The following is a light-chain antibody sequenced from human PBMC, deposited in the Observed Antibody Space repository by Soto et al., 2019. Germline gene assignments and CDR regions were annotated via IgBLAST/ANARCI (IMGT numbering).Light chain of an antibody. Sequence: QSVLTQPPSVSGAPGQRVTISCTGTSSNIGAGYDVHWYQHLPGTAPKLPIYGNTIRPSGVPDRFSGSKSGTSASLAITGLQAEDEADYYCQSYDRSLPGYVFGTGTNVAVL. CDR2: GNT. J-gene: IGLJ1*01. CDR1: SSNIGAGYD. V-gene: IGLV1-40*01. CDR3: QSYDRSLPGYV.